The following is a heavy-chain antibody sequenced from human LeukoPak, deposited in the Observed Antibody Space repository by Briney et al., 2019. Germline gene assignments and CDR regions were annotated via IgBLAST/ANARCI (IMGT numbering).Heavy chain of an antibody. CDR3: ARGRGYSSLFDY. D-gene: IGHD6-13*01. CDR1: GGSFSGYY. CDR2: INHSGST. V-gene: IGHV4-34*01. Sequence: SETLSLTCAVYGGSFSGYYRSWIRRPPGKGLEWIGEINHSGSTNYNPSLKSRVTISVDTSKNQFSLKLSSVTAADTAVYYCARGRGYSSLFDYWGQGTLVTVSS. J-gene: IGHJ4*02.